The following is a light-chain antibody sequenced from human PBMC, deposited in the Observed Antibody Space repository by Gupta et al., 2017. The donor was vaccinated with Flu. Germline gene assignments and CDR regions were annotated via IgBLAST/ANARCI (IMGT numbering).Light chain of an antibody. CDR3: SSYKSSSTLWV. V-gene: IGLV2-14*01. CDR2: EVS. J-gene: IGLJ3*02. Sequence: QSALTQPASVSGSPGQSITISCTGTSSDVGGYNYVSWYQQHPGKAPKLMIYEVSNRPSGVSNRFSGSKSGNTASLTISGLQAEDEADYYCSSYKSSSTLWVFGGGTKLTVI. CDR1: SSDVGGYNY.